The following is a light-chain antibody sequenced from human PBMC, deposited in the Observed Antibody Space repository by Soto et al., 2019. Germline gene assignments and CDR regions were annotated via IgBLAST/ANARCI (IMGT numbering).Light chain of an antibody. V-gene: IGLV2-14*01. CDR3: SSYTSSTTLYV. Sequence: QSALTQPASVSGSPGQSITISCTGTSSDAGGYNYVSWYQQHPGKAPKLMIYDVSIRPSGVSHRFSGSKSGNTASLTISGLLAEDEADYYCSSYTSSTTLYVFGTGTKVTVL. CDR1: SSDAGGYNY. J-gene: IGLJ1*01. CDR2: DVS.